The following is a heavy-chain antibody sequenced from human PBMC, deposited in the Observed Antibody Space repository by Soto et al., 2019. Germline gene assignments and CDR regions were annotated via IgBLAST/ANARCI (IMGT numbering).Heavy chain of an antibody. CDR2: IYYSGST. CDR1: GGSISSGDYY. V-gene: IGHV4-61*08. D-gene: IGHD3-9*01. J-gene: IGHJ6*02. CDR3: ARGSYDILTGYPYYYGMDV. Sequence: PSETLSLTCTVSGGSISSGDYYWSWIRQPPGKGLEWIGYIYYSGSTNHNPSLKSRVTISVDTSKNQFSLKLSSVTAADTAVYYCARGSYDILTGYPYYYGMDVWGQGTTVTVSS.